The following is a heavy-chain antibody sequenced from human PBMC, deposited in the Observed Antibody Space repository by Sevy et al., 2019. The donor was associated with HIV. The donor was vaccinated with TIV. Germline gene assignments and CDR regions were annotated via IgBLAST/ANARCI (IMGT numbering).Heavy chain of an antibody. CDR1: GGSISSSSYY. Sequence: SETLSLTCTVSGGSISSSSYYWGWIRQPPGKGLEGIGSIYYSGSTYYNPSLKSRVTISVDTSKNQFSLKLSSVTAADTAVYYCARRVAGYYFDYWGQGTLVTVSS. J-gene: IGHJ4*02. CDR2: IYYSGST. CDR3: ARRVAGYYFDY. D-gene: IGHD6-19*01. V-gene: IGHV4-39*01.